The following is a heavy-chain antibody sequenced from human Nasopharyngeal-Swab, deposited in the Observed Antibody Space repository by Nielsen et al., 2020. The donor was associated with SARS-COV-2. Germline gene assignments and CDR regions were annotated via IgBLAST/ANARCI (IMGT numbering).Heavy chain of an antibody. V-gene: IGHV4-4*02. CDR2: IYHSGST. D-gene: IGHD1-26*01. J-gene: IGHJ5*02. CDR3: ARETPIVGANWFDP. Sequence: WIRQPPGKGLEWIGEIYHSGSTNYNPSLKSRVTISVDTSKNQFSLKLSSVTAADTAVYYCARETPIVGANWFDPWGQGTLVTVSS.